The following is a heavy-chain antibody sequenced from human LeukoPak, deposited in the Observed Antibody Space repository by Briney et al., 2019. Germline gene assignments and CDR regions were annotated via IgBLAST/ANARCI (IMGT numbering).Heavy chain of an antibody. V-gene: IGHV4-59*01. D-gene: IGHD5-24*01. J-gene: IGHJ6*03. CDR3: ASRWYYYYYYMDV. Sequence: SETLSLTCTVSGGSISSYYWSWIRQPPGKGLEWIGYIYYSGSTNYNPSLKSRVTISVDTSKNQFSLKLSSVTAADTAVYYCASRWYYYYYYMDVWGKGTRSPSP. CDR1: GGSISSYY. CDR2: IYYSGST.